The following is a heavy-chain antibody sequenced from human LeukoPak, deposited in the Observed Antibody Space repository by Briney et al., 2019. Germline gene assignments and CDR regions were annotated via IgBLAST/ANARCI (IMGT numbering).Heavy chain of an antibody. D-gene: IGHD1-7*01. CDR2: IYHSGST. CDR3: ARGVELELVAKYFDY. Sequence: PSQTLSLTCTVSGGSISSGGYYWSWIRQPPGKGLEWIGYIYHSGSTYYNPSLKSRVTISVDRSKNQFSLKLSSVTAADTAVYYCARGVELELVAKYFDYWGQGTLVTVSS. J-gene: IGHJ4*02. CDR1: GGSISSGGYY. V-gene: IGHV4-30-2*01.